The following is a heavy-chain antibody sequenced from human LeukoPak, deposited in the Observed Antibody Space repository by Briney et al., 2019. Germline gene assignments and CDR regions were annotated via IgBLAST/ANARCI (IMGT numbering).Heavy chain of an antibody. CDR1: GYTLTELS. V-gene: IGHV1-24*01. D-gene: IGHD3-3*01. J-gene: IGHJ4*02. CDR3: ATGPLEWLILDY. Sequence: ASVKVSCKVSGYTLTELSMHWVRQAPGKGLEWMGGFDPEDGETIYAQKFQGRVTMTEDTSTDTAYMELSSLRSEDTAVYYCATGPLEWLILDYWGQGTLVTVSS. CDR2: FDPEDGET.